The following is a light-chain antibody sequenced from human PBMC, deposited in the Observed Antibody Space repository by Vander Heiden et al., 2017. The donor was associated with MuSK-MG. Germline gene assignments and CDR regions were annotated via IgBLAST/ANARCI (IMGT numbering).Light chain of an antibody. V-gene: IGKV3-11*01. CDR3: QQRSNGPMYT. CDR2: GAS. J-gene: IGKJ2*01. Sequence: EIVLTQSPGPLSLSPGERATLSCRASQSVGTYLAWYQLKPGQAPRLLIYGASNRATGIPARFSGSGSGTDFTLTISSLEAEDFAVYYCQQRSNGPMYTFGQGTKLEIK. CDR1: QSVGTY.